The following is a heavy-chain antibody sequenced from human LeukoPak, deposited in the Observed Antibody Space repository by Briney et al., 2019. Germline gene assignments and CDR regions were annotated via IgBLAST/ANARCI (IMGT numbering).Heavy chain of an antibody. CDR3: ARGFGSGTSPIDL. CDR1: GRSIRSVY. D-gene: IGHD3-10*01. J-gene: IGHJ5*02. V-gene: IGHV4-4*07. CDR2: IYATDLT. Sequence: SETLSLTCTVSGRSIRSVYWNWLRQSAGKGLEWIGRIYATDLTNYNPSLKSRVTLSVDMSKNELSLTLKSVTAADTAVYYCARGFGSGTSPIDLWGQGALVTVSS.